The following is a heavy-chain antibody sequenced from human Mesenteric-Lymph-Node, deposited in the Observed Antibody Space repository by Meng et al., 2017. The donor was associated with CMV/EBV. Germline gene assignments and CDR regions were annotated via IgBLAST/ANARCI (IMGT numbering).Heavy chain of an antibody. Sequence: GESLKISCAASGFTFSSYWMHWVRQAPGKGLVWVARIDFVGSSRTYVDTVQGRFTVSRDNAKNTLYLEMNSLRTEDTAVYYCTRDNRDMAAMCDSWGQGTLVTVSS. V-gene: IGHV3-74*01. CDR2: IDFVGSSR. D-gene: IGHD5-18*01. CDR3: TRDNRDMAAMCDS. J-gene: IGHJ4*02. CDR1: GFTFSSYW.